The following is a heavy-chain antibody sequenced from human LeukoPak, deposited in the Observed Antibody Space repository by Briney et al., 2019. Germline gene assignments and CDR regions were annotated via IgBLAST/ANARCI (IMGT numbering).Heavy chain of an antibody. J-gene: IGHJ4*02. CDR3: ARRPPYDILTGTPFDY. D-gene: IGHD3-9*01. V-gene: IGHV4-38-2*01. Sequence: SETLSLTCAASGFSISSGYYRGCLRPPPGEVQWWFGIIYNSGSTYSNPSIKSRVTISVDTSNNQFSLKLSSVTAADTAVYYCARRPPYDILTGTPFDYWGQGTLVTVSS. CDR1: GFSISSGYY. CDR2: IYNSGST.